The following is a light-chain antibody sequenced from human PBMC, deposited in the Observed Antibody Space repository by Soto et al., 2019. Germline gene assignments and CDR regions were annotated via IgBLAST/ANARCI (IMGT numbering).Light chain of an antibody. CDR1: QSISSW. J-gene: IGKJ1*01. CDR3: QQYNDNWT. V-gene: IGKV1-5*03. CDR2: KAS. Sequence: DIELSQCPSTLSTSVGDRVTITCRASQSISSWLAWYQQKPGKAPKLLIYKASTLQSGVPSRFSGSGSGTEFTLAISSLQPDDSATYYCQQYNDNWTFGQGTKV.